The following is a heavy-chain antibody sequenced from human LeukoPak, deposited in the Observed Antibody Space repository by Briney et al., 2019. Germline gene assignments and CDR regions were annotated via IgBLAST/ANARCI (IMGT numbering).Heavy chain of an antibody. CDR2: IYYSGGT. J-gene: IGHJ4*02. Sequence: SETLSLTCTVSGGSMSSYYWSWIRQPPGKGLEWIGDIYYSGGTNYNPSLKCRVTISVDTSKNQFCLKLSSVTAADTAVYYCARVTAVAGLVLSVWGQGTLVTVSS. D-gene: IGHD6-19*01. CDR3: ARVTAVAGLVLSV. V-gene: IGHV4-59*01. CDR1: GGSMSSYY.